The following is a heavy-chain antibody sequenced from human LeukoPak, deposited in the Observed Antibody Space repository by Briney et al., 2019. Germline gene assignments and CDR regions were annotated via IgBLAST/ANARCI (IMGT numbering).Heavy chain of an antibody. CDR3: ARGVDYYDTL. J-gene: IGHJ4*02. CDR2: INSDGSST. D-gene: IGHD3-22*01. CDR1: GFTFTDYW. V-gene: IGHV3-74*01. Sequence: GGSLRLSCAASGFTFTDYWMHWVRQAPGKGLVWVSRINSDGSSTSYADSAEGRFTISRDNAKNTLYLQMNSLGAEDTAVYYCARGVDYYDTLWGQGTLVTVSS.